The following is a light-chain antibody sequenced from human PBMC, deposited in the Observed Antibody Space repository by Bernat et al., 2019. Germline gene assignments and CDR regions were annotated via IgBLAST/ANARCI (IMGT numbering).Light chain of an antibody. CDR3: QQYYTYSNT. V-gene: IGKV1-5*03. Sequence: DIHVTQSPSTLSASLGDRVTITCRASQSISNWLAWYQQKPGKAPKLLIFKASTLESGVPSRFSGSGSGTEFTLTISSLQPDDCATYYCQQYYTYSNTFGGGTKVEIK. CDR1: QSISNW. CDR2: KAS. J-gene: IGKJ4*01.